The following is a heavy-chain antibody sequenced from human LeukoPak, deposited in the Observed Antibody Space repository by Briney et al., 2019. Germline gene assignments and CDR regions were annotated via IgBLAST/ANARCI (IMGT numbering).Heavy chain of an antibody. D-gene: IGHD6-13*01. CDR3: AKSTSAAAYRGYFDY. CDR2: ISSSGSTI. CDR1: GFTFSDYY. J-gene: IGHJ4*02. Sequence: GGSLRLSCAASGFTFSDYYMSWIRQAPGKGLEWVSYISSSGSTIYYADSVKGRFTISRDNSKNTLYLQMNSLRAEDTAVYYCAKSTSAAAYRGYFDYWGQGTLVTVSS. V-gene: IGHV3-11*01.